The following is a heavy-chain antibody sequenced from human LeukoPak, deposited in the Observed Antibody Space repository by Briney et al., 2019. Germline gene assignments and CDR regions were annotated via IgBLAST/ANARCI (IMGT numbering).Heavy chain of an antibody. CDR1: GFTLSSYG. CDR2: IRYDGSNK. CDR3: AREWNSRARFDY. V-gene: IGHV3-30*02. D-gene: IGHD1/OR15-1a*01. J-gene: IGHJ4*02. Sequence: GGSLRLSCAASGFTLSSYGMHWVRQAPGKGLEWVAFIRYDGSNKYYADSVKGRFTISRDNAKNTLYLQMNSLRAEDTAVYYCAREWNSRARFDYWGQGSLVTVSS.